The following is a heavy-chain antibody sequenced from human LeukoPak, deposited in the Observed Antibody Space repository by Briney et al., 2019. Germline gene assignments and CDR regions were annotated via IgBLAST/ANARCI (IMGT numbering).Heavy chain of an antibody. CDR3: ASWAGGNAPVASFDY. D-gene: IGHD1-14*01. J-gene: IGHJ4*02. Sequence: ASVKVSCKPSGYSFTGYYMHWMRQAPGQGLEWMAWINLNSGDTNYAEKFQGRVTMTRDTSISTAYVELSRLRYDDTAVYYCASWAGGNAPVASFDYWGQGTLVTVSS. V-gene: IGHV1-2*02. CDR1: GYSFTGYY. CDR2: INLNSGDT.